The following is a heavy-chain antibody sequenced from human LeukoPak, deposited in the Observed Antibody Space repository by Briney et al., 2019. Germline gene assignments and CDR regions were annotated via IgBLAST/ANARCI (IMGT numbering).Heavy chain of an antibody. CDR1: GFTFSSYW. V-gene: IGHV3-7*01. CDR3: ARLRYCSSSICYEPFDY. Sequence: PGGSLRLSCAASGFTFSSYWMSWVRQAPGKGLEWVANIKQDGSEKYYVDSVKGRFTISRDNAKNSLYLQMNSLRAEDTAVYYCARLRYCSSSICYEPFDYWGQGTLVTVSS. D-gene: IGHD2-2*01. J-gene: IGHJ4*02. CDR2: IKQDGSEK.